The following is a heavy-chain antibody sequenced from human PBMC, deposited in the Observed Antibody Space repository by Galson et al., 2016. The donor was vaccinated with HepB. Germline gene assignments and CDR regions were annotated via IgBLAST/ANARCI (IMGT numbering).Heavy chain of an antibody. J-gene: IGHJ5*02. D-gene: IGHD2-8*01. CDR3: AEDRRPSNGDLLPADL. CDR2: ISHDGSHK. Sequence: SLRLSCAASGFSFNTYGMHWVRQAPGEGLEWVAIISHDGSHKFYADSVKGRFTISRDNSRNTVYLEMNSLRAEDTAVYYCAEDRRPSNGDLLPADLWGQGTLVTVSS. CDR1: GFSFNTYG. V-gene: IGHV3-30*18.